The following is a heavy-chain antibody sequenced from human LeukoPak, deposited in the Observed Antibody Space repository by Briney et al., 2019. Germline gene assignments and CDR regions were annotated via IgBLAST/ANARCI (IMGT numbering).Heavy chain of an antibody. J-gene: IGHJ4*02. D-gene: IGHD3-22*01. Sequence: GGSLRLSCAASGFTFSSYEMNWVRQAPGKGLEWVSYISSSGSTIYYADSVKGRFTISRDNAKNSLYLQMNSLRAEDTAVYYCARQGTYYYDSSGYSAFDYWGQGTLVTVSS. CDR1: GFTFSSYE. CDR2: ISSSGSTI. V-gene: IGHV3-48*03. CDR3: ARQGTYYYDSSGYSAFDY.